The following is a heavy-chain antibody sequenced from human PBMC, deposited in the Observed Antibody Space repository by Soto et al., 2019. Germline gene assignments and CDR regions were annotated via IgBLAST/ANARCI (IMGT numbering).Heavy chain of an antibody. V-gene: IGHV1-58*01. CDR2: IVVGADNT. CDR3: AALFHNGARCCSPGP. D-gene: IGHD2-21*02. J-gene: IGHJ6*04. CDR1: GCTCTSYA. Sequence: AGQVCCEGPGCTCTSYAVQGVRQARGQRLEWVGWIVVGADNTNYAQELQERLTITRDMSTNTAYMELSSLRFEDTAVYYCAALFHNGARCCSPGPRAKRTLVPVSS.